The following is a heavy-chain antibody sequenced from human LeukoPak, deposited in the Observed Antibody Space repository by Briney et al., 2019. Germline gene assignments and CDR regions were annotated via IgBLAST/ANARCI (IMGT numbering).Heavy chain of an antibody. D-gene: IGHD2-15*01. V-gene: IGHV1-69*04. CDR1: GGTFSSYA. Sequence: ASVKVSCKASGGTFSSYAISWVRQAPGQGLEWMGRIIPILGIANYAQKFQGRVTITADKSTSTAYMELSSLRSEDTAVYYCARGKGYCSGGSCYVDYWGQGTLVTVSS. CDR3: ARGKGYCSGGSCYVDY. J-gene: IGHJ4*02. CDR2: IIPILGIA.